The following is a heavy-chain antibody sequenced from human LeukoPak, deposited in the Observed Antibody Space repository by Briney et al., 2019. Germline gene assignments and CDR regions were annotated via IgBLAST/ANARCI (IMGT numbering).Heavy chain of an antibody. CDR2: RKQDGGEK. Sequence: GGPMRLSCAASGFTISNYWMNWVRQAPGNGQEWVANRKQDGGEKNYVDTVKGRFTISRDNAKNSLYLQMHSLRAEDTAVYYCVRESQRDIWNGYNFDYWGQGTLVTVSS. V-gene: IGHV3-7*01. D-gene: IGHD3-3*01. CDR3: VRESQRDIWNGYNFDY. J-gene: IGHJ4*02. CDR1: GFTISNYW.